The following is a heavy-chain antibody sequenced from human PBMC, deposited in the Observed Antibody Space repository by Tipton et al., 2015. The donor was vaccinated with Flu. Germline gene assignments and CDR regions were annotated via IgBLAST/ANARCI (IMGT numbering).Heavy chain of an antibody. J-gene: IGHJ3*02. CDR1: GYTFPSYG. D-gene: IGHD3-10*01. V-gene: IGHV1-18*01. CDR2: FSAYNGNG. CDR3: ARGEFPARTIDAFDI. Sequence: QLMQSGAEVKKPGASVKVSCKASGYTFPSYGISWVRQAPGQGLEWMGGFSAYNGNGIYAQKCQGRVTMTTDTSTSSAYMELRSLRTDDTSVYYCARGEFPARTIDAFDIWGQGTMVTVSS.